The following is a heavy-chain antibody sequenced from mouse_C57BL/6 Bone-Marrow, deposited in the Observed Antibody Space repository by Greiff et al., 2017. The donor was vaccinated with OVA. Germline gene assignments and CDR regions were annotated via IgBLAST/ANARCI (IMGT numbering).Heavy chain of an antibody. CDR1: GYTFTSYG. J-gene: IGHJ2*01. CDR2: IYPRSGNT. V-gene: IGHV1-81*01. D-gene: IGHD1-1*01. Sequence: VKLQQSGAELARPGASVKLSCKASGYTFTSYGISWVKQRTGQGLEWIGEIYPRSGNTYYNEKFKGKATLTADKSSSTAYMELRSLTSEDSAVYFCARGHYYGSTGDYWGQGTTLTVSS. CDR3: ARGHYYGSTGDY.